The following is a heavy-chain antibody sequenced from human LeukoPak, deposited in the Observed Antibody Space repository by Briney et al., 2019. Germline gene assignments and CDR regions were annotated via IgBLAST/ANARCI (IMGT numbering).Heavy chain of an antibody. CDR3: ARDFSTWYSIDY. V-gene: IGHV3-30-3*01. D-gene: IGHD2-15*01. Sequence: GGSLRLSCAVSGFTLRSYAIHWVRRAPGKGLQWVAFISYDAAVKYYADSVRGRFTVSRDNSKNTLSLQMNSLRPEDTAVYYCARDFSTWYSIDYWGRGTLVIVSS. CDR1: GFTLRSYA. CDR2: ISYDAAVK. J-gene: IGHJ4*02.